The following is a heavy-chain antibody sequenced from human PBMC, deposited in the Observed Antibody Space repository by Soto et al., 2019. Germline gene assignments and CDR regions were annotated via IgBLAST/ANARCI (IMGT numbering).Heavy chain of an antibody. CDR1: GYSFTTYY. J-gene: IGHJ4*02. CDR2: IYPGDSDT. V-gene: IGHV5-51*01. D-gene: IGHD2-2*01. CDR3: ARRHCSSAGCYFDY. Sequence: PGESLKISCKASGYSFTTYYIGWVRQMPGKGLEWMGIIYPGDSDTRYSPSFQGQVTISADKSISTAFLQWSSLKASDTAMYYCARRHCSSAGCYFDYWGQGILVTVSS.